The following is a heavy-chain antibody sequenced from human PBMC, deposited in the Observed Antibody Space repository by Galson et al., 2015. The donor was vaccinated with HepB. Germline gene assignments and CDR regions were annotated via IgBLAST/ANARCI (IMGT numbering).Heavy chain of an antibody. Sequence: SLRLSCAVSGFTVRDYSLSWIRQAPGKGLECVSYSGKGGSVLECADSVKGRFTFSRDDGKNSLYLQMNSLRDEDTAVYYCARGVGDSSTFDYWGQGTLVTVSS. CDR2: SGKGGSVL. CDR1: GFTVRDYS. J-gene: IGHJ4*02. D-gene: IGHD1-26*01. CDR3: ARGVGDSSTFDY. V-gene: IGHV3-48*02.